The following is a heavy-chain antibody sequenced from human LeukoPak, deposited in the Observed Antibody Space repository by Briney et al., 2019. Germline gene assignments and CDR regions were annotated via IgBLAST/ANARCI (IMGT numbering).Heavy chain of an antibody. Sequence: GGSLRLSCAASGFTFSSYAMTWVRQTPEKGLEWVSTLSGSGDSTYYADSVKGRFTISKDNSKKPLFLQMNRLRAEDTAIYYCAKEAYYDILSGSQAEGFMDVWGKGTAVTVSS. CDR3: AKEAYYDILSGSQAEGFMDV. CDR1: GFTFSSYA. D-gene: IGHD3-9*01. CDR2: LSGSGDST. J-gene: IGHJ6*03. V-gene: IGHV3-23*01.